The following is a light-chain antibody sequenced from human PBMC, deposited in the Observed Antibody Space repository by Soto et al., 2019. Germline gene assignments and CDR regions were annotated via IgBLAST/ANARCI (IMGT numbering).Light chain of an antibody. CDR3: QQYGNSPHT. Sequence: ELVLTQSPGTLSLSPGERVALSCRASQSVRGDYLAWYQQQPGQPPRLLIYEASRRAPGIPDRFTGSGSGTDFILTISRLEPEDLALYFCQQYGNSPHTFGQGTKLEI. CDR2: EAS. J-gene: IGKJ2*01. CDR1: QSVRGDY. V-gene: IGKV3-20*01.